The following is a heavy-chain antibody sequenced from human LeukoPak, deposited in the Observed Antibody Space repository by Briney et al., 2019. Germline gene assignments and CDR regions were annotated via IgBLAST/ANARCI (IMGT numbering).Heavy chain of an antibody. D-gene: IGHD3-3*01. CDR1: GLTFTDYY. Sequence: GASVKVSCTASGLTFTDYYIHWVRQAPAQGREWMGWINPNSGGTNYPQKFQGRVTMTRDKSISTAFKELANLRSDDTAVYYCAKATNDFWSGTTLPFDPWGQGTLVTVPS. CDR2: INPNSGGT. J-gene: IGHJ5*02. CDR3: AKATNDFWSGTTLPFDP. V-gene: IGHV1-2*02.